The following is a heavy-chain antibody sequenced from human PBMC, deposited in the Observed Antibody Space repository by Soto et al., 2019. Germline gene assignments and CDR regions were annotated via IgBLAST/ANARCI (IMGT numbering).Heavy chain of an antibody. CDR2: IYYSGNT. J-gene: IGHJ5*02. CDR3: ARGQEGFGASFDP. V-gene: IGHV4-30-4*01. Sequence: QVQLQESGPGLVKPSQTLSLTCSVSGGSISSGDYYWSWIRQPPGKGLEWIGYIYYSGNTYYSPSLKSRLTISVDTSKSHFSLNLSSVTAADTAVYYCARGQEGFGASFDPWGQGTLVTV. CDR1: GGSISSGDYY. D-gene: IGHD3-10*01.